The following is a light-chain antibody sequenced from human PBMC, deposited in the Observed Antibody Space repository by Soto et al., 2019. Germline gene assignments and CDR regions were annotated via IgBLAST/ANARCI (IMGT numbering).Light chain of an antibody. CDR1: QSVXSN. V-gene: IGKV3-15*01. CDR3: QQYNNWPPWT. CDR2: GAS. Sequence: EIVMTQSPATLSXSPGEXXTLXXRASQSVXSNLAWYQQKPGQAPRLLIYGASTRATGIPARFSGSGSGTEFTLTISSLQSEDFAVYYCQQYNNWPPWTFGQGTKVEIK. J-gene: IGKJ1*01.